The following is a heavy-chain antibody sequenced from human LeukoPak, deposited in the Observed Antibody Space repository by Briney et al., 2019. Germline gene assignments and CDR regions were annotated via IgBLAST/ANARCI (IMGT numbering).Heavy chain of an antibody. D-gene: IGHD3-16*02. CDR3: ARVPDFVARPCDS. CDR2: SSPTGDIT. CDR1: GGSFSGNY. V-gene: IGHV4-34*01. Sequence: SETLSLTCDVYGGSFSGNYWTLIRQTPGRGLEWIGESSPTGDITGYNPSLKGRATISVDSSKNQFSLKLTSVTAADTGVYYCARVPDFVARPCDSWGPGTLVTVSS. J-gene: IGHJ4*02.